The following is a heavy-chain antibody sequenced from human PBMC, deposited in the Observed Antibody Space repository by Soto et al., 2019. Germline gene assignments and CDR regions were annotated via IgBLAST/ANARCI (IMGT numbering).Heavy chain of an antibody. CDR2: IYYSGST. CDR3: ARDHCGSCPKRTFDI. Sequence: QVQLQESGPGLVKPSETLSLTCTVSGGSISSYYWSWIRQPPGKGLEWIGYIYYSGSTNYNPSLKSRVTISVDTSKNQFSLKLSSVTAADTAVYYCARDHCGSCPKRTFDIWGQGTMVTVSS. CDR1: GGSISSYY. V-gene: IGHV4-59*01. D-gene: IGHD2-15*01. J-gene: IGHJ3*02.